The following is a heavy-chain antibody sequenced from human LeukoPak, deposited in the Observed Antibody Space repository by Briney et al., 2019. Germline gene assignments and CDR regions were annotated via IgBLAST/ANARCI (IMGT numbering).Heavy chain of an antibody. CDR2: INTNTGNP. J-gene: IGHJ4*02. CDR1: GYTFTTYA. CDR3: ASSYCSGGHCYPQQTVYYFDY. Sequence: ASVKVSCKASGYTFTTYAMNWVRQAPGQGLEWMGWINTNTGNPTYAQGFTGRFVFSLDTSVSTAYLRISSLKAEDTAVYYCASSYCSGGHCYPQQTVYYFDYWGQGTLVTVSS. V-gene: IGHV7-4-1*02. D-gene: IGHD2-15*01.